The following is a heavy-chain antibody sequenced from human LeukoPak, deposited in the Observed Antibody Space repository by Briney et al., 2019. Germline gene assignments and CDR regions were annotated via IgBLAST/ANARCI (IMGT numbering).Heavy chain of an antibody. CDR3: ARGVYSSSWSRFDY. CDR1: GSTSGSTVSSNY. D-gene: IGHD6-13*01. V-gene: IGHV3-66*01. J-gene: IGHJ4*02. Sequence: GGSLRLSCVASGSTSGSTVSSNYMSWVRQAPGKGLEWVSVIYSGPTTFYADSVKGRFTISKDTSKNTLYLQMNSLRAEDTAVYYCARGVYSSSWSRFDYWGQGTLVTVSS. CDR2: IYSGPTT.